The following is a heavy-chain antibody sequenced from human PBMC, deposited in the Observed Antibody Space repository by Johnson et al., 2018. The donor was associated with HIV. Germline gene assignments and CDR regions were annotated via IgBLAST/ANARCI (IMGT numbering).Heavy chain of an antibody. V-gene: IGHV3-30*03. D-gene: IGHD3-22*01. CDR3: ARGGRVYDSSGYYAFDI. CDR1: GFTFSSYW. CDR2: ISFDGSNK. Sequence: QVQLVESGGGLVQPGGSLRLSCAASGFTFSSYWMSWVRQAPGTGLVWVAVISFDGSNKYQADSVKGRFTISSDSSKNTLYLQMNSLRAEDTAVYYCARGGRVYDSSGYYAFDIWGQGTMVTVSS. J-gene: IGHJ3*02.